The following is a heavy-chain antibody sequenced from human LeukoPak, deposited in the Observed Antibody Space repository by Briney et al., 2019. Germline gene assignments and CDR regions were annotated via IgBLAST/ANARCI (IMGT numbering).Heavy chain of an antibody. CDR2: ISGSGGST. Sequence: GGSLRLSCAASGFTFSSYAMSWVRQASGKGLEWDSAISGSGGSTYYADSVKGRFTISRDNSKNTLYLQMNSLRAEDTAVYYCAKDLGCSSTSCYTPGWFDPWGQGTLVTVSS. CDR1: GFTFSSYA. V-gene: IGHV3-23*01. D-gene: IGHD2-2*02. CDR3: AKDLGCSSTSCYTPGWFDP. J-gene: IGHJ5*02.